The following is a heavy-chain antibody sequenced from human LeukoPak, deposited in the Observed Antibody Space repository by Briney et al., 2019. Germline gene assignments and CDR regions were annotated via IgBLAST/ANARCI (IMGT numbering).Heavy chain of an antibody. D-gene: IGHD3-22*01. J-gene: IGHJ4*02. CDR1: GGTFSGYA. CDR2: IIPILGIA. Sequence: SVKVSCKASGGTFSGYAISWVRQAPGQGLEWMGRIIPILGIANYAQKFQGRVTITADKSTSTAYMELSSLRSEDTAVYYCARDGNYDSTPRDYWGQGTLVTVSS. CDR3: ARDGNYDSTPRDY. V-gene: IGHV1-69*04.